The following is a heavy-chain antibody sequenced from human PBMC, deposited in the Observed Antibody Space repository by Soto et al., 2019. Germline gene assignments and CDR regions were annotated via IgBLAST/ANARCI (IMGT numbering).Heavy chain of an antibody. D-gene: IGHD1-1*01. Sequence: LSLTCTVSGGSMSRYYWTWIRQPPGKGLEWIGNIHYTGSTNYNPSLKSRVTILLGTSTSQFSLKVSSVTAADTAVYYCARDLTISSTDGPLDPWGHGXLVTVSS. CDR3: ARDLTISSTDGPLDP. CDR2: IHYTGST. V-gene: IGHV4-59*01. J-gene: IGHJ5*02. CDR1: GGSMSRYY.